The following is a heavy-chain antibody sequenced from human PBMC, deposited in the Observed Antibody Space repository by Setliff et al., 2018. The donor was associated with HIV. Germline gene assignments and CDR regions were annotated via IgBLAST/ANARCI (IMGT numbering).Heavy chain of an antibody. J-gene: IGHJ3*02. V-gene: IGHV1-46*01. Sequence: ASVKVSCKASGYTFTNYYIHWVRQAPGRGLEWMGLINPSGGRTSYAQKFQGRLTMTRDTSRCTVYMELSSLRSEDTAVYYCARCYYDSSGPTDAFDIWGQGTVVTVSS. CDR3: ARCYYDSSGPTDAFDI. CDR2: INPSGGRT. CDR1: GYTFTNYY. D-gene: IGHD3-22*01.